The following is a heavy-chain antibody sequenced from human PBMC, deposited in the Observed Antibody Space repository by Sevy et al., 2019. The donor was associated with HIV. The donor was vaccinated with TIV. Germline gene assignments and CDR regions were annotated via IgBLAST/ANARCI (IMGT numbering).Heavy chain of an antibody. CDR2: IIPIFGTA. CDR1: GGTFSSYA. CDR3: ARVEVSGAAGPRGRAAFDI. J-gene: IGHJ3*02. V-gene: IGHV1-69*13. Sequence: SVKVSCKASGGTFSSYAISWVRQAPGQGLEWMGGIIPIFGTANYAQKFQGRVTITADESTSTAYMELSSLRSEDTAVYYCARVEVSGAAGPRGRAAFDIWGQGTMVTVSS. D-gene: IGHD6-13*01.